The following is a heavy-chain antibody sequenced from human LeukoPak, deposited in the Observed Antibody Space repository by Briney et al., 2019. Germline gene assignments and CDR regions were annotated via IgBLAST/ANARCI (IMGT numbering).Heavy chain of an antibody. V-gene: IGHV5-51*01. Sequence: GESLQISCKGSGYSFTNYWIGWVRQMPGKGLEWMGIIYPGDSNARYSPSFQGQVTISADKSINTAYLQWSSLKASDTAMYYCARRAGNSGYFSDAFDIWAQGTMVTVSS. CDR1: GYSFTNYW. J-gene: IGHJ3*02. D-gene: IGHD3-22*01. CDR3: ARRAGNSGYFSDAFDI. CDR2: IYPGDSNA.